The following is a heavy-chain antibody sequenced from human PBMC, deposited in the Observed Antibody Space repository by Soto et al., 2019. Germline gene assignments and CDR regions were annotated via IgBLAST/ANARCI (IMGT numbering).Heavy chain of an antibody. D-gene: IGHD1-26*01. J-gene: IGHJ4*02. CDR3: AKDPRAKIIYVGY. Sequence: GGSMRLSCAASEFIFRHYAISWVRQAPGKELEWVSSISDNDGTTYYADSVKSWFTISRDNSKNTLYLQMNSLRAEDTAVYYCAKDPRAKIIYVGYRGQAIPVTSPQ. CDR2: ISDNDGTT. CDR1: EFIFRHYA. V-gene: IGHV3-23*01.